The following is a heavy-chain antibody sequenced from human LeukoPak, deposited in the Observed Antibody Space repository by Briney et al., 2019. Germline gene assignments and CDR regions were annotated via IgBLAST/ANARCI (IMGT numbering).Heavy chain of an antibody. CDR1: GGSISSYY. J-gene: IGHJ3*02. Sequence: SETLSLTCTVSGGSISSYYWSWIRQPAGKGLEWIGRIYTSGSTNYNPSLKSRVTVSVDTSKNKFSLKLSSVTAADTAVYYCARDFAEGQPQDAFDIWGQGTMVTVSS. CDR3: ARDFAEGQPQDAFDI. D-gene: IGHD3-3*01. CDR2: IYTSGST. V-gene: IGHV4-4*07.